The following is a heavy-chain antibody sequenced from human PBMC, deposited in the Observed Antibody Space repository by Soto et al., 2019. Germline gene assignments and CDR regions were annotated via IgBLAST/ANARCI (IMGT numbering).Heavy chain of an antibody. D-gene: IGHD6-19*01. CDR3: ARDSARYSAEPCHN. CDR1: GYTFTDYA. CDR2: INAGNGNT. J-gene: IGHJ1*01. Sequence: ASVKVSCKASGYTFTDYAIHWVRQAPGQSLEWMGWINAGNGNTKYSQKFQGRVTITRDTSASTAYMEMRSLTSEDTAVYYCARDSARYSAEPCHNWGQGTRVTASS. V-gene: IGHV1-3*01.